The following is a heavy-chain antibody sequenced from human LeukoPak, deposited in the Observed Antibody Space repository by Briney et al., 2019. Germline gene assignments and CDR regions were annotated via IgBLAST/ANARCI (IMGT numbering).Heavy chain of an antibody. CDR1: GGTFSSYA. CDR2: IIPILGIA. D-gene: IGHD3-22*01. Sequence: SVTVSCKASGGTFSSYAISWVRQAPGQGLEWMGRIIPILGIANYARKFQGRVTITADKSTSAAYMELSSLRSEDTAVYYCAREHYDSSGYYYEGDYWGQGTLVTVSS. CDR3: AREHYDSSGYYYEGDY. J-gene: IGHJ4*02. V-gene: IGHV1-69*04.